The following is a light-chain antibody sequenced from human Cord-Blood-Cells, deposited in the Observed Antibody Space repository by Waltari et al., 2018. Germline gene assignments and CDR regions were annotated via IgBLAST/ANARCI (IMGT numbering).Light chain of an antibody. J-gene: IGKJ1*01. Sequence: EIVMTQSPATLSVSPGERATLSCRASQSVSSNLAWYQQKPGPAPRLLIYGASSRATGIPARFSGRGPGKEFTLTNSSLQSEDFAVYYCQQYNNWPRTFGQGTKVEIK. CDR1: QSVSSN. V-gene: IGKV3-15*01. CDR2: GAS. CDR3: QQYNNWPRT.